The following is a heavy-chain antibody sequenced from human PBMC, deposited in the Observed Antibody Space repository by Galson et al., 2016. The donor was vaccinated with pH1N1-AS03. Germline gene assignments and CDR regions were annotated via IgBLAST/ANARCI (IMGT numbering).Heavy chain of an antibody. J-gene: IGHJ4*02. CDR3: AKNHLDTRGYYSVVDY. CDR1: GFTLSRYG. V-gene: IGHV3-30*18. Sequence: LRLSCAASGFTLSRYGMHWVRQAPGKGLEWVAAISYDGSARYYADSVKGRFTVSRDDSKNTLYLQMNSLSAEDTAVYYCAKNHLDTRGYYSVVDYWGQGTLVTVSS. D-gene: IGHD3-22*01. CDR2: ISYDGSAR.